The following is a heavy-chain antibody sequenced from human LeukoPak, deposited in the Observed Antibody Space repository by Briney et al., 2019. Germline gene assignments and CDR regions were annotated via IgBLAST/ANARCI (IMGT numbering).Heavy chain of an antibody. V-gene: IGHV3-43*01. CDR1: DFTFDDYT. J-gene: IGHJ3*02. CDR2: ISWDGGST. CDR3: AKDTSIAARPGAFDI. D-gene: IGHD6-6*01. Sequence: GGSLRLSCAASDFTFDDYTMHWVRRGPGKGLEWVSLISWDGGSTYYADSVKGRFTISRDNSKNSLYLQMNSLRTEDTALYYCAKDTSIAARPGAFDIWGQGTMVTVSS.